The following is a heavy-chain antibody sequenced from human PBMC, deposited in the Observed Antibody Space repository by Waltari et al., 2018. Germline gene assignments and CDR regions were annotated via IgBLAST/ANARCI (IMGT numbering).Heavy chain of an antibody. V-gene: IGHV4-59*01. CDR3: AREERYSGYVPFDAFDI. CDR1: GGSISSYY. J-gene: IGHJ3*02. Sequence: QVQLQESGPGLVKPSETLSLTCTVSGGSISSYYWSWIRQPPGKGLEWIGYISYRGSTNYNPSRKRRVTISVDTSKNQFSLRLSSGTAADTAVYYWAREERYSGYVPFDAFDIWGQGTMVTVSS. CDR2: ISYRGST. D-gene: IGHD5-12*01.